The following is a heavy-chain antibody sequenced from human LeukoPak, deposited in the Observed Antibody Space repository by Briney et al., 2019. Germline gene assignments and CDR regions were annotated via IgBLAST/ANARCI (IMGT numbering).Heavy chain of an antibody. D-gene: IGHD3-22*01. V-gene: IGHV3-23*01. CDR1: GFTFSSYA. J-gene: IGHJ4*02. CDR2: ISASGGST. CDR3: TTDDYYDISGHLGGPDHFDY. Sequence: PGGSLRLSCPPSGFTFSSYAMSWVRQAPRKGLEWVSTISASGGSTYYADSVKGRFTTSRDNSKNTLYLQMDSLKTEDTAVYYCTTDDYYDISGHLGGPDHFDYWGQGTLVTVSS.